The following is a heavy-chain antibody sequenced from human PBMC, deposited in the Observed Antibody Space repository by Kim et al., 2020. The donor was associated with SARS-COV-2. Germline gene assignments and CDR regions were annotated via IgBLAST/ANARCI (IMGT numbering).Heavy chain of an antibody. CDR2: ST. CDR3: AREGMVKSDY. V-gene: IGHV4-39*07. D-gene: IGHD2-21*01. J-gene: IGHJ4*02. Sequence: STYSNPSLKSRVTISVDTSKNQFSLKLSSVTAADTAVYYCAREGMVKSDYWGQGTLVTVSS.